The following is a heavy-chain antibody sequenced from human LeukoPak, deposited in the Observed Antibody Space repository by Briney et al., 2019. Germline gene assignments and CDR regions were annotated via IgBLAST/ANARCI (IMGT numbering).Heavy chain of an antibody. CDR3: VGRSNRNAMMGAFDI. D-gene: IGHD2-2*01. CDR1: ADTFANYW. J-gene: IGHJ3*02. V-gene: IGHV5-51*01. CDR2: IYAGDSDT. Sequence: GESLKISCQGSADTFANYWIGWVCQRPGRGLEWMGLIYAGDSDTRYNPTFQGQVTISADKSIRTAYLQWSSLKASDIATYYCVGRSNRNAMMGAFDIWGQGTMVTVSA.